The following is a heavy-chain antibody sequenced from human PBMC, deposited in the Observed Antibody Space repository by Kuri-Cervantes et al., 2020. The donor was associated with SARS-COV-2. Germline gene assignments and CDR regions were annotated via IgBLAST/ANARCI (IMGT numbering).Heavy chain of an antibody. CDR1: GFTFSSYA. V-gene: IGHV3-23*01. D-gene: IGHD3-10*01. Sequence: GESLKISCAASGFTFSSYAMTWVRPAPGKGLEWVSSITSSGGTTNYADSMKGRFTIARDDSKNTLYLQMNSLRAEDTALYYCTKDHRAAPGDLLDFDYWGQGTLVTVSS. CDR3: TKDHRAAPGDLLDFDY. J-gene: IGHJ4*02. CDR2: ITSSGGTT.